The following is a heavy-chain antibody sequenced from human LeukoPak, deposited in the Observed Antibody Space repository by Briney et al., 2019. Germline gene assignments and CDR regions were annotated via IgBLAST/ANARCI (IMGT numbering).Heavy chain of an antibody. J-gene: IGHJ4*02. Sequence: GESLKISCKVSGYIFTYYWIGWVRQMPGRGLEWMGIIYPGDSDTRYSPSFQGQVTISADKSISTAYLQWRSLKASDTAMYYCARRGSLYSVDDSWGQGTLVTVSS. CDR3: ARRGSLYSVDDS. CDR2: IYPGDSDT. CDR1: GYIFTYYW. D-gene: IGHD5-18*01. V-gene: IGHV5-51*01.